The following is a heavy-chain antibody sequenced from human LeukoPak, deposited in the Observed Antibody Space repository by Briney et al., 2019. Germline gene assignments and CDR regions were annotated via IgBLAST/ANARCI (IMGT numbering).Heavy chain of an antibody. D-gene: IGHD3-22*01. V-gene: IGHV1-46*01. CDR2: INPSGGST. CDR3: ARLVNYYDSSGYSDY. Sequence: ASVTVSFKASGYTFTIYYMHWVRQAPGQGVEGMGVINPSGGSTSSAQKFQGRVTMTRDTSTSTVYMELSSLRSEDTAVYYCARLVNYYDSSGYSDYWGQGTLVTVSS. J-gene: IGHJ4*02. CDR1: GYTFTIYY.